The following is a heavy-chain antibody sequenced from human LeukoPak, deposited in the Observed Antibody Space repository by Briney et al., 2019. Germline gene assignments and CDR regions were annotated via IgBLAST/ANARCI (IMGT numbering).Heavy chain of an antibody. CDR1: GFTFSDYW. V-gene: IGHV3-74*01. J-gene: IGHJ3*02. CDR3: ARGGGDHAFDI. CDR2: INNDGSHT. Sequence: GGSLSLSCAASGFTFSDYWIHWVRQAPGKGLVWVSRINNDGSHTIYADFVEGRFTVSRDNAKNTLYLQMNSLRAEDTAIYYCARGGGDHAFDIWGQGTMVTVSS. D-gene: IGHD2-21*02.